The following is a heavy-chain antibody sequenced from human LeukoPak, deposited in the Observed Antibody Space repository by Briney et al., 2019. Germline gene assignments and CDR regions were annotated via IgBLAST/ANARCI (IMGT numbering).Heavy chain of an antibody. Sequence: ASVKVSCKASGYTFTSYDINWVRQATGQGLEWMGWMNPNCGNTGYAQKFQGRVTMTRNTSISTAYMELSSLRSEDTAVYYCARHKIGGEFNLIPYNWFDPWGQGTLVTVSS. CDR1: GYTFTSYD. CDR3: ARHKIGGEFNLIPYNWFDP. J-gene: IGHJ5*02. V-gene: IGHV1-8*01. CDR2: MNPNCGNT. D-gene: IGHD3-10*01.